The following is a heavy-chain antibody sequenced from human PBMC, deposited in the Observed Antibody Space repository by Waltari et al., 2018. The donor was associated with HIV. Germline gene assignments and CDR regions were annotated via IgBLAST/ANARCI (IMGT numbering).Heavy chain of an antibody. Sequence: EVQLVESGGGLVKPGGSLRLSCAASGFTFSNAWMSWVRQAPGKGLEWVGRIKSKTDGGTTDYAAPVKGRFTISRDDSKNTLYLQMNSLKTEDTAVYYCTTPTTVTTSRNYYYYYGMDVWGQGTTVTVSS. CDR1: GFTFSNAW. D-gene: IGHD4-17*01. CDR3: TTPTTVTTSRNYYYYYGMDV. J-gene: IGHJ6*02. V-gene: IGHV3-15*01. CDR2: IKSKTDGGTT.